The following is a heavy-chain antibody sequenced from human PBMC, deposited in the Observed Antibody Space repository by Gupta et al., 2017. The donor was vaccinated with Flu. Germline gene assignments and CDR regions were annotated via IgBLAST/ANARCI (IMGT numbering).Heavy chain of an antibody. V-gene: IGHV4-59*01. Sequence: QVQLQESGPGLVKPSETLSLTCTVSGGSISSYYWSWIRQPPGKGLEWIGYIYYSGSTNYNPSLKSRVTISVDTSKNQFSLKLSSVTAADTAVYYCASGGSEQLEIWGQGTMVTVSS. J-gene: IGHJ3*02. CDR3: ASGGSEQLEI. CDR1: GGSISSYY. D-gene: IGHD6-13*01. CDR2: IYYSGST.